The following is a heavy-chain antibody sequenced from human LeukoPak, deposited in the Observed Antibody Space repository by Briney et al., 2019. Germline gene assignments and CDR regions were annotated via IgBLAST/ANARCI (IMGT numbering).Heavy chain of an antibody. CDR1: GASISSYY. V-gene: IGHV4-59*12. J-gene: IGHJ4*02. D-gene: IGHD3-3*01. CDR3: ARSISFDY. CDR2: IHYSGST. Sequence: DPSQTLSLTCTVSGASISSYYWSWIRHPPGKGLEWIGYIHYSGSTHYNPSLKSRVTISVDKSKNQFSLKLSSVTAADTAVYYCARSISFDYWGQGTLVTVSS.